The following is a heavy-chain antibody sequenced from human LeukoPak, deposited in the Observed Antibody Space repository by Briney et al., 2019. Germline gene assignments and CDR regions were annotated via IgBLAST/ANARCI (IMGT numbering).Heavy chain of an antibody. J-gene: IGHJ4*02. CDR1: GGSISSSSYY. Sequence: SETLSLTCTVSGGSISSSSYYWGWIRQPPGKGLEWIGSSYYSGSTYYNPSLKSRVTISVDTSKNQFSLKLSSVTAADTAVYYCARGGGSFLPWGQGTLVTVSS. CDR2: SYYSGST. V-gene: IGHV4-39*07. CDR3: ARGGGSFLP. D-gene: IGHD6-13*01.